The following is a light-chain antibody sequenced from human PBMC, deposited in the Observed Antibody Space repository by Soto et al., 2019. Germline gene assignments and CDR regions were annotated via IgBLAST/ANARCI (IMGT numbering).Light chain of an antibody. CDR1: QGISSW. J-gene: IGKJ5*01. Sequence: DIQMTQSPSSVSASVGDRVTITCRASQGISSWLAWYHQKPGKAPKLLIYAASSLQSGVPSRFSGSGSGTDFTLTISSLQTEDFATYYCQQANSFHAVTFGQGTRLEIK. V-gene: IGKV1-12*01. CDR3: QQANSFHAVT. CDR2: AAS.